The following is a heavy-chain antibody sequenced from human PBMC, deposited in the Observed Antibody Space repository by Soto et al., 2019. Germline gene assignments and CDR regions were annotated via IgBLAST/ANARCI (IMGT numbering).Heavy chain of an antibody. CDR3: ARDPFWYSSSHDY. CDR2: ISSSSYI. V-gene: IGHV3-21*01. D-gene: IGHD6-13*01. J-gene: IGHJ4*02. CDR1: GFTFSSYS. Sequence: GGSLRLSCAASGFTFSSYSMNWVRQAPGKGLEWVSSISSSSYIYYADSVKGRFTISRDNAKNSLYLQMNSLRAEDTAVYYCARDPFWYSSSHDYWGQGTLVTVSS.